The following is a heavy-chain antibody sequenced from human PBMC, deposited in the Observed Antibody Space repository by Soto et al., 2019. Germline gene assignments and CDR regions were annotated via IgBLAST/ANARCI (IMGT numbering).Heavy chain of an antibody. CDR2: ISGSGIST. V-gene: IGHV3-23*01. CDR1: GFTFRSYA. Sequence: DVQLLESGGGLVQRGGSLRLSCAASGFTFRSYAMSWVRQAPGKGLEWVSGISGSGISTHYADSVKGRFTVSRDNSKNTLYLQMNSLIAEDTAVYNCAKEPVGPDWYFDLWGRGTLVTVSS. CDR3: AKEPVGPDWYFDL. J-gene: IGHJ2*01.